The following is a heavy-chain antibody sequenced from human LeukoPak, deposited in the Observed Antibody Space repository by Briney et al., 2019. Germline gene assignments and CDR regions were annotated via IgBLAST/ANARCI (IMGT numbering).Heavy chain of an antibody. V-gene: IGHV4-39*01. D-gene: IGHD4-17*01. CDR1: GGSISSSSYY. J-gene: IGHJ4*02. CDR2: IYYSGST. Sequence: SETLSLTCTVSGGSISSSSYYWGWTRQPPGKGLEWMGSIYYSGSTYYNPSLKSRVTISVDTSKNQFSLKLSSVTAADTAVYYCARHGGRPHQDCGDYTHWGQGTLVTVSS. CDR3: ARHGGRPHQDCGDYTH.